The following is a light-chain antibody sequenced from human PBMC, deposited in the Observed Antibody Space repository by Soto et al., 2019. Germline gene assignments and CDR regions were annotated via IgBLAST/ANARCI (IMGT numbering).Light chain of an antibody. CDR3: QQYDNLPWT. Sequence: DIQMTQSPSTLSGSVGYRVTITCRASQTISSWLAWYQQKPGKAPKLLIYDASNLETGVPSRFSGSGSGTDFTFTISSLQPEDIATYYCQQYDNLPWTFGQGTKVDIK. CDR1: QTISSW. J-gene: IGKJ1*01. V-gene: IGKV1-33*01. CDR2: DAS.